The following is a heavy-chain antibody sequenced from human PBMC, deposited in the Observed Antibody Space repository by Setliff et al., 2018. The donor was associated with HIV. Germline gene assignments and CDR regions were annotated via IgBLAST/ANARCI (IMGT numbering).Heavy chain of an antibody. J-gene: IGHJ4*02. V-gene: IGHV1-8*01. Sequence: GSVKVSCKTSGYLFTSHDINWVRQATGQGLEWLGWMNPINGDTGYAQEFQDRVTLTRDTSIDTAYMELSSLRSEDTAVYYCARGSGDVGDYWGQGSLVTVSS. CDR2: MNPINGDT. CDR3: ARGSGDVGDY. D-gene: IGHD7-27*01. CDR1: GYLFTSHD.